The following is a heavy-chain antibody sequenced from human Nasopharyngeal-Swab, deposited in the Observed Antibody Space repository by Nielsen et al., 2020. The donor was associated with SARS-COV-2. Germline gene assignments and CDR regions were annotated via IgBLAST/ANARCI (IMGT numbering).Heavy chain of an antibody. J-gene: IGHJ3*02. V-gene: IGHV1-3*01. Sequence: ASVKVSCKASGGTFSSYAISWVRQAPGQRLEWMGWINAGNGNTKYSQKFQGRVTITRDTSASTAYMELSSLRSEDTAVYYCARDRITDPDAFDIWGQGTMVTVSS. CDR2: INAGNGNT. CDR3: ARDRITDPDAFDI. CDR1: GGTFSSYA.